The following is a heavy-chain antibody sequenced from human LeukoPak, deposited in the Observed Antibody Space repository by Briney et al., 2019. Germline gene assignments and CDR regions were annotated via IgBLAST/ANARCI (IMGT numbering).Heavy chain of an antibody. V-gene: IGHV1-8*01. D-gene: IGHD3-10*01. CDR2: MNPHSGHT. Sequence: ASVTVSCKASGYTFTSYDINWVRQAPGQGLEWMGWMNPHSGHTVYPQKFHRRVTMPRNTSLSTAYMQLSSLRSEDTAVYYCARVRHITMVRGVGFNYWGQGTLLTVSS. CDR3: ARVRHITMVRGVGFNY. J-gene: IGHJ4*02. CDR1: GYTFTSYD.